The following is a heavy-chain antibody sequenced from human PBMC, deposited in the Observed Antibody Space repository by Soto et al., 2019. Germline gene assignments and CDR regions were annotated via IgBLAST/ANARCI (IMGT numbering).Heavy chain of an antibody. CDR1: GGSIISSY. CDR2: IYYSGST. CDR3: ASASGYSPLSNWFDP. J-gene: IGHJ5*02. V-gene: IGHV4-59*01. Sequence: SETLSLTSTAYGGSIISSYCSWIRQPPGKGLEWIGYIYYSGSTNYNPSLKSRVTISVDTSKNQFSLKLSSVTAADTAVYYCASASGYSPLSNWFDPWGHGTLVTVSS. D-gene: IGHD6-13*01.